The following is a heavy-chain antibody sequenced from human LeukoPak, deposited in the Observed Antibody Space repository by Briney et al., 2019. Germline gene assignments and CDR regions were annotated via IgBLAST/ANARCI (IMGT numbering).Heavy chain of an antibody. CDR1: GFTFSSYW. J-gene: IGHJ4*02. CDR2: IKQDGSEK. Sequence: GGSLRLSCAASGFTFSSYWMRWVRQAPGKGLEWVANIKQDGSEKYYVDSVKGRFTISRDNAKNSLYLQMNSLRAEDTAVYYCAGHSTVTVSGGFGLRSLTLSYYFDYWGQGTLLTVSS. CDR3: AGHSTVTVSGGFGLRSLTLSYYFDY. V-gene: IGHV3-7*01. D-gene: IGHD4-11*01.